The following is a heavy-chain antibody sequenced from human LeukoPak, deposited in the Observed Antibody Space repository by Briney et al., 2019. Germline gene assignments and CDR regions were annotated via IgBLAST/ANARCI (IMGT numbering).Heavy chain of an antibody. Sequence: PSETLSLTCNVSGDSLSSYYWTWIRQPPGKGLEYIGCIHSSGTTNYNPSLKTRVTLSIDTSRNEFSLRLTSVTAADTAVYYCARGHLRGYQEISPWHLDVWGRGTLVTVSS. D-gene: IGHD3-3*01. CDR1: GDSLSSYY. V-gene: IGHV4-4*07. J-gene: IGHJ2*01. CDR2: IHSSGTT. CDR3: ARGHLRGYQEISPWHLDV.